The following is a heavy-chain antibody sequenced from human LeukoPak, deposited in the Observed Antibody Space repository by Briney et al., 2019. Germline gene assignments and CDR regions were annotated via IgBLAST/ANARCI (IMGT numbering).Heavy chain of an antibody. Sequence: GGSLRLSCAASGFTFSSYSMNWVRQAPGKGLEWVSYISSSSSTIYYADSVKGRFTISRDNAKNSLYLQMNSLRAEDTAVYYCARGTTVVTWGKKRWFDPWGQGTLVTVSS. D-gene: IGHD4-23*01. CDR1: GFTFSSYS. CDR2: ISSSSSTI. J-gene: IGHJ5*02. V-gene: IGHV3-48*01. CDR3: ARGTTVVTWGKKRWFDP.